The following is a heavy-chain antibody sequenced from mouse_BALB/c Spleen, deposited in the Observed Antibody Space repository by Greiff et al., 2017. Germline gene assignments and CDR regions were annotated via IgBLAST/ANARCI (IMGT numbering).Heavy chain of an antibody. CDR2: ISYDGSN. D-gene: IGHD2-1*01. CDR1: GYSITSGYY. J-gene: IGHJ2*01. Sequence: DVQLQESGPGLVKPSQSLSLTCSVTGYSITSGYYWNWIRQFPGNKLEWMGYISYDGSNNYNPSLKNRISITRDTSKNQFFLKLNSVTTEDTATYYCARGGNYSYYFDYWGQGTTLTVSS. V-gene: IGHV3-6*02. CDR3: ARGGNYSYYFDY.